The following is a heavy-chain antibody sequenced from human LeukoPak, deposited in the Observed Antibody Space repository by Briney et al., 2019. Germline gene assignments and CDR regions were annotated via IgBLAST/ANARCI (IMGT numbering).Heavy chain of an antibody. CDR2: ISSSGSAT. J-gene: IGHJ4*02. CDR1: GFTFSSYE. CDR3: ATPLPFDY. Sequence: GGSLRLSCTASGFTFSSYEMNWVRQAPGKGLEWVSYISSSGSATYYADSVKGRFTVSRDNAKNSLYLQMNSLRAEDTAVYYCATPLPFDYWGQGTLVTVSS. V-gene: IGHV3-48*03.